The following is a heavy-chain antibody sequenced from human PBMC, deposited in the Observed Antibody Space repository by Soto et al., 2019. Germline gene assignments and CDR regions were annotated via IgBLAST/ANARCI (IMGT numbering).Heavy chain of an antibody. D-gene: IGHD1-26*01. CDR1: GFTFSSYD. V-gene: IGHV3-48*03. CDR2: ISGSGSTI. J-gene: IGHJ4*02. Sequence: GGSLRLSCAASGFTFSSYDMNWVRQAPGKGLEWLSYISGSGSTIYYADSPKGRFTVSRDNAKNSLYLQMNSLRAEDTAVYYCAREDSSDVFDYWGQGTLVTVSS. CDR3: AREDSSDVFDY.